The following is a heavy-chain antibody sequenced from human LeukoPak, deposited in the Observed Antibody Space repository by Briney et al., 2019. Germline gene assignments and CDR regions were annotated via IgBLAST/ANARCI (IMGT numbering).Heavy chain of an antibody. V-gene: IGHV4-30-2*01. J-gene: IGHJ4*02. Sequence: SETLSLTCAVSGGSISSGGYSWSWIRQPPGKGLEWIGYIYHSGSTYYNPSLKSRVTISVDRSKNQFSLKLSSVTAADTAVYYCARVRVEMATITMVDYWGQGTLVTVSS. D-gene: IGHD5-12*01. CDR1: GGSISSGGYS. CDR3: ARVRVEMATITMVDY. CDR2: IYHSGST.